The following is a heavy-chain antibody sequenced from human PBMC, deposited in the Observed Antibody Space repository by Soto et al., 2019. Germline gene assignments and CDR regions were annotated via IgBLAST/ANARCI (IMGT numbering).Heavy chain of an antibody. Sequence: QVQLVQSGAEVKKPGSSVKVSCKASGGTFNSYSINWMRQAPGQGLEWMGRIIPMLEIPNYAQKFQGRVTITADKSTRTAYMELSSLRSEDTAVYYCGRMSMEMGAFYQYYGMDAWGQGTTVTVSS. D-gene: IGHD2-2*01. CDR1: GGTFNSYS. V-gene: IGHV1-69*02. CDR3: GRMSMEMGAFYQYYGMDA. J-gene: IGHJ6*02. CDR2: IIPMLEIP.